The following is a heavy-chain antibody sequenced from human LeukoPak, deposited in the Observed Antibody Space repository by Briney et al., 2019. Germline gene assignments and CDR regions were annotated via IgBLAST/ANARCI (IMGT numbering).Heavy chain of an antibody. Sequence: GASVKVSCKASGYTFTGYYMHWVRQAPGQGLEWMGWINPNSGGTNYAQKFQGRVTMTRDTSISTAYMELSRLRSDDTAVYYCARYGSGRTQAYDYWGQGTLVTVSS. J-gene: IGHJ4*02. V-gene: IGHV1-2*02. CDR3: ARYGSGRTQAYDY. CDR1: GYTFTGYY. D-gene: IGHD3-10*01. CDR2: INPNSGGT.